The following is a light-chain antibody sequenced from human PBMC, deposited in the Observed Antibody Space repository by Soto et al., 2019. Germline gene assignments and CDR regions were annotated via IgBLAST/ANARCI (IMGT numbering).Light chain of an antibody. CDR3: TSYTTRRLYV. Sequence: VLTQPASVSGSPGQSITISCTGTSSDVGAYEYVSWYQQHPGKAPKLLIYDVSNRPSGVSTRFSGSKSGNTASLTISGLQAEDEGDYYCTSYTTRRLYVLGSGTKVTVL. J-gene: IGLJ1*01. CDR2: DVS. V-gene: IGLV2-14*03. CDR1: SSDVGAYEY.